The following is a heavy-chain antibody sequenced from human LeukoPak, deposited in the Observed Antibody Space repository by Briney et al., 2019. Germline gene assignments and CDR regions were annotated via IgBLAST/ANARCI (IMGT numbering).Heavy chain of an antibody. CDR3: ARVDPGSYLMFYYVDF. D-gene: IGHD3-10*01. Sequence: PGGSLRLSCAASGFTFSSYGMSWVRQAPGKGLEWVSSISTSSSYIYYADSVKGRFTISRDNAKNSLYLQMNSLRAEDTAVYYCARVDPGSYLMFYYVDFWGQGTLVTVSS. V-gene: IGHV3-21*01. CDR1: GFTFSSYG. CDR2: ISTSSSYI. J-gene: IGHJ4*02.